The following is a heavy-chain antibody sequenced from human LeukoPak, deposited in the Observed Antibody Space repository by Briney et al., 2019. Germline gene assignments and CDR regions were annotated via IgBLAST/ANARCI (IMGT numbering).Heavy chain of an antibody. Sequence: SETLSLTCTVSGGSVSSASYYWTWIRQPPGKGLEWIGYIYASGNTNYNPSLKSRVTISVDTSKNQFSLKLSSVTAADTAVYYCARDPPVAGTSWGQGTLVTVSS. CDR3: ARDPPVAGTS. D-gene: IGHD6-19*01. CDR2: IYASGNT. J-gene: IGHJ4*02. CDR1: GGSVSSASYY. V-gene: IGHV4-61*01.